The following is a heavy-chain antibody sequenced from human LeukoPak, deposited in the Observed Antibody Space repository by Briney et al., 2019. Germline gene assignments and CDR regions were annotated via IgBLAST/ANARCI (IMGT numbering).Heavy chain of an antibody. CDR1: GGSISSGGYY. CDR2: IYYSGNT. V-gene: IGHV4-31*03. Sequence: SETLSLTCTVSGGSISSGGYYWSWIRQHPGKGLEWIGYIYYSGNTYYNPSVKSRVTISVDTSKNQFSLKLSSVTAADTAVYYCARGYCTSSSCFARHWFDPWGQGTLVTVSS. CDR3: ARGYCTSSSCFARHWFDP. J-gene: IGHJ5*02. D-gene: IGHD2-2*01.